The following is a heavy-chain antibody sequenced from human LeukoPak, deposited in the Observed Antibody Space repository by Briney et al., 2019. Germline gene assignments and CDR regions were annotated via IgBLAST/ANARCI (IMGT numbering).Heavy chain of an antibody. CDR2: IKEDGSGK. D-gene: IGHD6-13*01. V-gene: IGHV3-7*01. CDR3: ARDLFAAAAGTKD. CDR1: GFIFSSYW. Sequence: GGSLRLSYAASGFIFSSYWMSWVRQAPGKGLEWVANIKEDGSGKYYVDSVKGRFTISRDNAKNSLYLQMNSLRAEDTAVYYCARDLFAAAAGTKDWGRGTLVTVSS. J-gene: IGHJ2*01.